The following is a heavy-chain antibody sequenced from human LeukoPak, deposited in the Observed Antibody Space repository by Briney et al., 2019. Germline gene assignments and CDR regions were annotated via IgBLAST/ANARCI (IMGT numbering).Heavy chain of an antibody. J-gene: IGHJ4*02. V-gene: IGHV3-21*01. D-gene: IGHD3-22*01. Sequence: PGGSLRLSCAASGFTFSSYSMNWVRQAPGKGLEWVSSISSSSSYIYYADSVKGRFTISRDNAKNSLYLQMNSLRAVDTAVYYCARDSFQYYDSRHVHYWGQGTLVTVSS. CDR1: GFTFSSYS. CDR2: ISSSSSYI. CDR3: ARDSFQYYDSRHVHY.